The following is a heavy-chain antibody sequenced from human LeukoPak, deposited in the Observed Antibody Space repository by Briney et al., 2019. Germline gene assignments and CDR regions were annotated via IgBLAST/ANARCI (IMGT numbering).Heavy chain of an antibody. CDR3: VREARGYHYTYFDY. CDR1: GFTLGSHD. D-gene: IGHD5-18*01. V-gene: IGHV3-13*01. CDR2: IASGFQT. Sequence: GGSLRLSCTASGFTLGSHDMHWVRQTTGEGLEWVAAIASGFQTFYAGSVKGRFTASREDAKNSLYLQMNSLRAGDTAVYYCVREARGYHYTYFDYWGQGTLVTVSS. J-gene: IGHJ4*02.